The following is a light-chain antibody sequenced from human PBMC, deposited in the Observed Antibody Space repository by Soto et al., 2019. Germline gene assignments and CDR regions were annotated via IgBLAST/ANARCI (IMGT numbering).Light chain of an antibody. J-gene: IGKJ1*01. V-gene: IGKV3-15*01. CDR2: GAS. CDR3: QHYFDWPRT. CDR1: QSDYNN. Sequence: EIVMTQSPATLSVSPGERATLSCRASQSDYNNLACYQQKPGQAPKVLIYGASTRATGIPARFSGSWSGTEFTLTISSLQSEDFAVYYCQHYFDWPRTFGQGTKVEI.